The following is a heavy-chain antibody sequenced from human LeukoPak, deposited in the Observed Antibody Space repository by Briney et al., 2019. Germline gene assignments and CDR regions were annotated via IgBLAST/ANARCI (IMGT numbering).Heavy chain of an antibody. D-gene: IGHD6-13*01. V-gene: IGHV1-24*01. CDR1: GYTLTELS. Sequence: ASVKVSCKASGYTLTELSMHWVRQAPGKGLEWMGGFDPEDGETIYAQKFQGRVTMTEDTSTDTAYMELSSLRSEDTAVYYCATAHLAAAGTHFDYWGQGTLVTVSS. CDR3: ATAHLAAAGTHFDY. CDR2: FDPEDGET. J-gene: IGHJ4*02.